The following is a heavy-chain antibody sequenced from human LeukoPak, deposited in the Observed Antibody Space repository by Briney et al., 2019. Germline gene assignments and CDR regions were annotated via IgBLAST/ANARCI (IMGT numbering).Heavy chain of an antibody. J-gene: IGHJ5*02. CDR3: ARYYYDRGWFDP. V-gene: IGHV4-59*01. CDR2: IYYSGST. CDR1: GGSISSYY. Sequence: SETLSLTCTVSGGSISSYYWSWIRQPPGKGLEWIGYIYYSGSTNYNPSLKSRVTISVDTSKNQFSLKLSSVTAADTAVYYCARYYYDRGWFDPWGQGTLVTVSS. D-gene: IGHD3-22*01.